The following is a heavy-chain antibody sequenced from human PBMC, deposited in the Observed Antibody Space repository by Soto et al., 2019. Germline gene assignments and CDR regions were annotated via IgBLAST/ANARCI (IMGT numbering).Heavy chain of an antibody. CDR2: IDPSDSYT. Sequence: PGESLKISCKGSGYSFTSYWISWVGQMPGKGLEWMGRIDPSDSYTNYSPSFQGHVTISADKSISTAYPQWSSLKASDTAMYYCARGIVVVPAAILPNYYYYGMDVWGQGTTVTVSS. J-gene: IGHJ6*02. CDR3: ARGIVVVPAAILPNYYYYGMDV. V-gene: IGHV5-10-1*01. D-gene: IGHD2-2*01. CDR1: GYSFTSYW.